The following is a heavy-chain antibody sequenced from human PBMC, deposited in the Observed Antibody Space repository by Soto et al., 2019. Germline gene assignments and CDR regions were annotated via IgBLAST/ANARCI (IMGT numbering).Heavy chain of an antibody. Sequence: PSETLSLTCAVSGYSISSGGYSWSWIRQPPGKGLEWIGYIYYSGSTYYNPSLKSRVTISVDTSKNQFSLKLSSVTAADTAVYYCARGIGSGSYYWVYWGQGTLVTVSS. V-gene: IGHV4-31*11. CDR1: GYSISSGGYS. J-gene: IGHJ4*02. CDR2: IYYSGST. CDR3: ARGIGSGSYYWVY. D-gene: IGHD3-10*01.